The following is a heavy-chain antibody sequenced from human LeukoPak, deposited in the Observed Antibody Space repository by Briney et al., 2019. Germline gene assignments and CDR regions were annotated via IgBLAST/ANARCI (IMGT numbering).Heavy chain of an antibody. J-gene: IGHJ6*02. D-gene: IGHD2/OR15-2a*01. CDR2: INHGGST. CDR3: GRGRYFQYYCYGIDV. V-gene: IGHV4-34*01. Sequence: SETLSLTCAVYGGSFSGYYWSWIRQPPGKGLEWIGEINHGGSTNYNPSLKNRVTISVDTSKNTFSLKLRSVTAAATAGYYSGRGRYFQYYCYGIDVWAQGPRVTVSS. CDR1: GGSFSGYY.